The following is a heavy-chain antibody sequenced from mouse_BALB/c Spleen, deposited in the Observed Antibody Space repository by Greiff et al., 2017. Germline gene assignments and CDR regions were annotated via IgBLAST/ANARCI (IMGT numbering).Heavy chain of an antibody. V-gene: IGHV3-2*02. J-gene: IGHJ3*01. D-gene: IGHD2-4*01. CDR1: GYSITSDYA. CDR2: ISYSGST. Sequence: EVQRVESGPGLVKPSQSLSLTCTVTGYSITSDYAWNWIRQFPGNKLEWMGYISYSGSTSYNPSLKSRISITRDTSKNQFFLQLNSVTTEDTATYYCAGDYDVGFAYWGQGTLVTVSA. CDR3: AGDYDVGFAY.